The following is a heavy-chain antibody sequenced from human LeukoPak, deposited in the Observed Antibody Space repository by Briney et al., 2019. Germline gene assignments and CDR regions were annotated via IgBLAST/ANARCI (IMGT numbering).Heavy chain of an antibody. CDR2: IIGSSGST. Sequence: PGGSLRLSCAASGFTFSSYAMSWVRQAPGKGLEWVSAIIGSSGSTYYADSVKGRFTISRDNSKNTLYLQMNSLRAEDTAVYYCAKEDYYDSSGYYGPDYWGQGTLVTVSS. D-gene: IGHD3-22*01. CDR1: GFTFSSYA. CDR3: AKEDYYDSSGYYGPDY. J-gene: IGHJ4*02. V-gene: IGHV3-23*01.